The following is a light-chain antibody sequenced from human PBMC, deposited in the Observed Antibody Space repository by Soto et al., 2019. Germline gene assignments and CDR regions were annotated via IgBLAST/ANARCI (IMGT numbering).Light chain of an antibody. CDR1: SSDIGYYNY. Sequence: QSALTQPASVSGSLGQSITISCSGTSSDIGYYNYVSWYQQHPGKAPRLIIYEVTHRPSGVSNRFSGSKSGNTASLTISGLQAEDEADYFCSSYTSVTARVFGTGTNVTVL. CDR2: EVT. V-gene: IGLV2-14*01. CDR3: SSYTSVTARV. J-gene: IGLJ1*01.